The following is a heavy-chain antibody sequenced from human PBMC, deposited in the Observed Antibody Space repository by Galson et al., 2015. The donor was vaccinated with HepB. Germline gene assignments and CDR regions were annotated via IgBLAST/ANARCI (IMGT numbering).Heavy chain of an antibody. D-gene: IGHD3-16*01. CDR1: GFTFSSYG. J-gene: IGHJ3*02. CDR3: AKIASGFGNRYVGSFDI. Sequence: SLRLSCAASGFTFSSYGMHWVRQAPGKGLEWVAVISYDGSNKYYADSVKGRFTISRDNSKNTLYLQMNSLRAEDTAVYYCAKIASGFGNRYVGSFDIWGQGTMVTVSS. V-gene: IGHV3-30*18. CDR2: ISYDGSNK.